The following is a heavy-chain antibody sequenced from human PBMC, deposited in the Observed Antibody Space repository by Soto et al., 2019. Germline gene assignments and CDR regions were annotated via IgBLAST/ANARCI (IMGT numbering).Heavy chain of an antibody. J-gene: IGHJ1*01. D-gene: IGHD6-19*01. V-gene: IGHV3-48*01. CDR1: GFTFSSYN. CDR2: ISSRSSGI. CDR3: VREGRRSDWYLEHSQY. Sequence: EVQLVESGGGLLQPGVSLRLSCAASGFTFSSYNMNWVRQAPGKGLEWVSHISSRSSGIYYADSVKGRFTISRDNAKISLFLQTSSLRVEDTAVYYCVREGRRSDWYLEHSQYWGQGTLVTVSS.